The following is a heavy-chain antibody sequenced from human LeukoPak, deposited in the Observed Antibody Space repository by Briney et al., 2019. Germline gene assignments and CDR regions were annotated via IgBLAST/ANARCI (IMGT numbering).Heavy chain of an antibody. CDR2: ISTGSSTM. V-gene: IGHV3-48*01. J-gene: IGHJ5*02. CDR1: GFTFSSYD. Sequence: PGGSLRLSCAASGFTFSSYDMNWVRQAPGKGLEWVSYISTGSSTMYYADSVKGRFTVSRDNAKNSLYLQMNSLRAEDTAVYYWARGPPLFDPWGQGTLVTVSS. CDR3: ARGPPLFDP.